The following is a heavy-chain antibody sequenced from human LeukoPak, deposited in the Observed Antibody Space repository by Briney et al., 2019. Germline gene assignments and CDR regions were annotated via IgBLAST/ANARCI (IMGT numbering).Heavy chain of an antibody. CDR2: IKQDGSEK. D-gene: IGHD6-19*01. CDR3: ARSLGWAIFDY. CDR1: GFTFSSYW. J-gene: IGHJ4*02. V-gene: IGHV3-7*03. Sequence: GGSLRLSCAASGFTFSSYWMSWVRQAPGKGLECLANIKQDGSEKYYVDSVKGRFTISRDNAKNSLYLQMNSLRAEDTAVYYCARSLGWAIFDYWGQGTLVTVSS.